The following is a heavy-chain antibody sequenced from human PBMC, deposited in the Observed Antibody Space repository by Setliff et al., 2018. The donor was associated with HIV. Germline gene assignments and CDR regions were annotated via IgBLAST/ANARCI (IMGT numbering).Heavy chain of an antibody. CDR2: MNPNSGNT. CDR1: GYTFTTYA. D-gene: IGHD3-16*02. V-gene: IGHV1-8*02. J-gene: IGHJ6*03. Sequence: GASVKVSCKASGYTFTTYAIHWVRQATGQGLEWMGWMNPNSGNTGYTQEFQGRVTMTRNTSISTAYMELSSLRSEDTAVYYCARGIKLVGGVIVGSMDVWGKGTTVTVSS. CDR3: ARGIKLVGGVIVGSMDV.